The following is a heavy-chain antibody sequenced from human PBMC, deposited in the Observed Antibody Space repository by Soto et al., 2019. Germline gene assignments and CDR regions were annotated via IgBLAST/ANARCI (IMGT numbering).Heavy chain of an antibody. CDR1: GFTFGDYA. Sequence: GGSLILSCTASGFTFGDYAMSWFRQAPGKGLEWVGFIRSKAYGGTTEYAASVKGRFTISRDDSKSIAYLQMNSLKTEDTAVYYCSTNYYDRSGYDNWFDPWGQGTLVTVSS. D-gene: IGHD3-22*01. V-gene: IGHV3-49*03. CDR2: IRSKAYGGTT. J-gene: IGHJ5*02. CDR3: STNYYDRSGYDNWFDP.